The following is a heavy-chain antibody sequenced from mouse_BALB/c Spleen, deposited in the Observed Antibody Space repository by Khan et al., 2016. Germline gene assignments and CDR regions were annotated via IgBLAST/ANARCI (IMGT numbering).Heavy chain of an antibody. J-gene: IGHJ3*01. CDR1: GFDFSRYW. CDR2: INPDSYTI. V-gene: IGHV4-1*02. Sequence: EVKLLESGGGLVHPGGSLKLSCAASGFDFSRYWMSWVRQAPGKGLEWIGEINPDSYTINYTPSLKDKFIISRDYAQNTLYLQMSKVRSEATALYYWARAWYYGYLAYWGQGTRVTGSA. D-gene: IGHD1-1*01. CDR3: ARAWYYGYLAY.